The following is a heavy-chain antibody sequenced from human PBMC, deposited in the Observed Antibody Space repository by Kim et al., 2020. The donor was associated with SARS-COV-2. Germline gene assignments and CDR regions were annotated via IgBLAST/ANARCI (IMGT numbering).Heavy chain of an antibody. V-gene: IGHV3-9*01. Sequence: GGSLRLSCVASGFSLDDYAMHWVRQPPGKGLEWVSGISWNSVYIEYVDSVKGRCTISKDNAKNSLYLQINSLRDEDTAFYYCARGDYRGSGGRADYWGQGTLVTVSS. J-gene: IGHJ4*02. D-gene: IGHD3-10*01. CDR3: ARGDYRGSGGRADY. CDR2: ISWNSVYI. CDR1: GFSLDDYA.